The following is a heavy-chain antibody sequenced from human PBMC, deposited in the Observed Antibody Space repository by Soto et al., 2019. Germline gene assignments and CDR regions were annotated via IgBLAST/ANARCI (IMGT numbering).Heavy chain of an antibody. V-gene: IGHV3-23*01. J-gene: IGHJ4*02. CDR1: GFTFSTYA. CDR3: AKQPLQGPLRFDY. D-gene: IGHD6-25*01. Sequence: EVQLLESGGGLVQPGGSLRLSCAASGFTFSTYAMAWVRQAPGKGLEWVSRISSSSGSTFYADSVKGRFTISRDNSENTLYLQMNSLRAEDTAVYYCAKQPLQGPLRFDYWGQGTLVTVSS. CDR2: ISSSSGST.